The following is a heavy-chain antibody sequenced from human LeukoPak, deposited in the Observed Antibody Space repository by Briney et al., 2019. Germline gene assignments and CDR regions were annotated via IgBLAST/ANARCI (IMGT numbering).Heavy chain of an antibody. D-gene: IGHD2-21*01. Sequence: PGGSLRLSCAASGFTFSSYAMSWVRQAPGKGLEWVSAISGTGGSTYYADSVKGRLTISRDDAKNSLYLQMDSLRAEDTAVYYCARDYGGPHYFDYWGQGTLVTVSS. CDR3: ARDYGGPHYFDY. CDR2: ISGTGGST. CDR1: GFTFSSYA. J-gene: IGHJ4*02. V-gene: IGHV3-23*01.